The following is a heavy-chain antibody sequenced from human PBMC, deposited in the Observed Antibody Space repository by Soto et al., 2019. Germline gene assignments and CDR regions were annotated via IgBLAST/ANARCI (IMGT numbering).Heavy chain of an antibody. J-gene: IGHJ6*02. V-gene: IGHV3-74*01. CDR3: ARDLNSNYVSSHYYYGMDV. CDR2: INSDGSST. Sequence: SLRLSCAASGFTFSSYWMRWVRQAPGKGLVWVSRINSDGSSTSYADSVKGRFTISRDNAKNTLYLQMNSLRAEDTAVYYCARDLNSNYVSSHYYYGMDVWGQGTTVTVSS. CDR1: GFTFSSYW. D-gene: IGHD4-4*01.